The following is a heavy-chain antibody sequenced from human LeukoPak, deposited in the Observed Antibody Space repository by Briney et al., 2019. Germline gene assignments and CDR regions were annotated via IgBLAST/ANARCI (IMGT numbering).Heavy chain of an antibody. Sequence: ASVKVSCKASGYTFTSYDINWVRQATGQGLEWMGWMNPNSGNTGYAQKFQGRVTMTRNTSISTAYMELSSLRSEDTAVYYCASDQSGYSYGLYYYYGMDVWGQGTTVTVSS. D-gene: IGHD5-18*01. J-gene: IGHJ6*02. V-gene: IGHV1-8*01. CDR3: ASDQSGYSYGLYYYYGMDV. CDR2: MNPNSGNT. CDR1: GYTFTSYD.